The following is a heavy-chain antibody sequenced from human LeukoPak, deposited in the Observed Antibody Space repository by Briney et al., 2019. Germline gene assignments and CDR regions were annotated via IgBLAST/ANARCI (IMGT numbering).Heavy chain of an antibody. CDR2: IKPDGSEK. CDR1: GFTFSNGW. V-gene: IGHV3-7*01. CDR3: ARGDFNDYGDYVDAFEI. J-gene: IGHJ3*02. Sequence: PGGSLRLSCAGSGFTFSNGWMSWVRQAPGKGLEWVANIKPDGSEKYCVDSVKGRFTISRDNAKKSLYLQMNSLRAEDTAVYYCARGDFNDYGDYVDAFEIWGQGTMVTVSA. D-gene: IGHD4-17*01.